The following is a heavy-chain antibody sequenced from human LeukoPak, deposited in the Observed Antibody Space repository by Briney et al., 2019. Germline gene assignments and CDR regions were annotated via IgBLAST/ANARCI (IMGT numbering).Heavy chain of an antibody. J-gene: IGHJ6*02. CDR3: ARGPLTGTTLFLSYYGMDV. Sequence: GGSMRLSCAASGFTFSSYGMHWVRQAPGKGLEWVAVIWYDGSNKYYADSVKGRFTISRDNSKNTLYLQMNSLRAEDTAVYYCARGPLTGTTLFLSYYGMDVWGQGTTVTVSS. CDR2: IWYDGSNK. D-gene: IGHD1-20*01. V-gene: IGHV3-33*01. CDR1: GFTFSSYG.